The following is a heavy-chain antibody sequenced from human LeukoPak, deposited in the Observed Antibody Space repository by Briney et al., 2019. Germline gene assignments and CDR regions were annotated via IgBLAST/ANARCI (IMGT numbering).Heavy chain of an antibody. V-gene: IGHV4-34*01. D-gene: IGHD2-2*01. Sequence: KPSETLSLTCAVYGGSFSGYYWSWIRPPPGKGLEWIGEINHSGSTNYNPSLKSRVTISVDTSKNQFSLKLSSVTAADTAVYYCARGHIVVVPAATYYFDYWGQGTLVTVSS. CDR2: INHSGST. CDR3: ARGHIVVVPAATYYFDY. CDR1: GGSFSGYY. J-gene: IGHJ4*02.